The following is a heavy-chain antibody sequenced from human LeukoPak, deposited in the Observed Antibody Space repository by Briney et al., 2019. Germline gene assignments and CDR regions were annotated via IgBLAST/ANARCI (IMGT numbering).Heavy chain of an antibody. CDR3: GRDFGLVGTKRSFDL. V-gene: IGHV3-11*01. D-gene: IGHD1-7*01. CDR1: GFTFTDYY. J-gene: IGHJ3*01. CDR2: ISGSGTTI. Sequence: GSLSLSCAASGFTFTDYYMGWIRQAPGKGLEWLSYISGSGTTIFYADSVKGRFTISRDNAKNSVDLQMNSLRAEDTAVYYCGRDFGLVGTKRSFDLWGQGTMVTVSS.